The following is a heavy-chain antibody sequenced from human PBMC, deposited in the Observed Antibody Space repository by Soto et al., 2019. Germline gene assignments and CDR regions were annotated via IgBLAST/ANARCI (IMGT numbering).Heavy chain of an antibody. D-gene: IGHD4-4*01. CDR2: IIPYIGTA. Sequence: QVQLVQSGAEVKKPGSSVMVSCKASGGTFSSYAISWVRQAPGQGLEWMGRIIPYIGTANYAQKFQCRVTITADESTSTAYMEXTRLRYEDTAXXXXXXVVMTTVPASYXXGXDVWGQG. CDR1: GGTFSSYA. CDR3: XXVVMTTVPASYXXGXDV. J-gene: IGHJ6*02. V-gene: IGHV1-69*18.